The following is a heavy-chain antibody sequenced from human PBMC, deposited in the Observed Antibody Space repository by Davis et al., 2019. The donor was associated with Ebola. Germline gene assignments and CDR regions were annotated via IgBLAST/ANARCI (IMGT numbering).Heavy chain of an antibody. CDR1: GFTFSSYG. D-gene: IGHD3-10*01. CDR2: ISSNGGST. J-gene: IGHJ4*02. CDR3: ARDRGPSFFDY. V-gene: IGHV3-64*01. Sequence: GGSLRLSCAASGFTFSSYGMHWVRQAPGKGLEYVSAISSNGGSTYYANSVKGRFTISRDNSKNTLYLQMGSLRAEDMAVYYCARDRGPSFFDYWGQGTLVTVSS.